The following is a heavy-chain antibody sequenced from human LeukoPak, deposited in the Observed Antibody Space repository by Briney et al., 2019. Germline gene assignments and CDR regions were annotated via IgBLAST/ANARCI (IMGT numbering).Heavy chain of an antibody. D-gene: IGHD2-15*01. V-gene: IGHV1-18*01. Sequence: GASVKVSCKASGYTFTSYGISWVRQAPGQGLEWMGWISAYNGNTNYAQKLQGRVTMTTDTSASTAYMELSSLRSEDTAVYYCARDSSDIRSLIAHWGQGTLVTVSS. CDR3: ARDSSDIRSLIAH. J-gene: IGHJ1*01. CDR2: ISAYNGNT. CDR1: GYTFTSYG.